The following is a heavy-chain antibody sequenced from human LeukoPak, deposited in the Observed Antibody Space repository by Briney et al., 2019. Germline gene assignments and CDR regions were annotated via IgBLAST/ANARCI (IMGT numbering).Heavy chain of an antibody. CDR1: GYSISSGYY. CDR3: ARDREVGATGYYFDY. D-gene: IGHD1-26*01. CDR2: VYDSGST. V-gene: IGHV4-38-2*02. Sequence: PSETLSLTCTVSGYSISSGYYWGWVRQPPGKGLEWIETVYDSGSTYYNPSLRSRVTISVETSKNQFYLRLSSVTAADTAVYYCARDREVGATGYYFDYWGQGSLVTVSS. J-gene: IGHJ4*02.